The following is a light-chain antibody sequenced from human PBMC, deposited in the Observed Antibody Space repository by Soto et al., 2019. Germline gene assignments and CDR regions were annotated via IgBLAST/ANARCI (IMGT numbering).Light chain of an antibody. CDR2: DAS. Sequence: ESVLTQVAATPSLSPGERATLSCRASQSVSSYLAWYQQKPGQAPRLLIYDASNRATGIPARFSGSASGTDFPLTISSLEPEDFAVYYCQQRSNWLTFGGGTKVDIK. CDR3: QQRSNWLT. CDR1: QSVSSY. V-gene: IGKV3-11*01. J-gene: IGKJ4*01.